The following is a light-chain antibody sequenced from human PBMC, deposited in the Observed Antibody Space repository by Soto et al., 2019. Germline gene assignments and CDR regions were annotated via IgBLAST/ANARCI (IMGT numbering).Light chain of an antibody. CDR2: DVS. CDR3: SSYTSSSPPNYV. CDR1: SSDVGGYNY. Sequence: QSVLTQPASGSGSPGQSITISCTGTSSDVGGYNYVSWYQQHPGKAPKLMIYDVSNRPSGVSNRFSGSKSGNTASLTISGLQAEDESDYYWSSYTSSSPPNYVVGTVTEVTDL. J-gene: IGLJ1*01. V-gene: IGLV2-14*01.